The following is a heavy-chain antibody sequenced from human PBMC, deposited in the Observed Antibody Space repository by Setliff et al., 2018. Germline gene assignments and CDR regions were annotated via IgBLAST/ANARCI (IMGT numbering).Heavy chain of an antibody. CDR2: IYIGGSA. D-gene: IGHD6-19*01. J-gene: IGHJ6*03. V-gene: IGHV4-4*07. Sequence: KASETLSLTCTVSGSSISSYYWSWIRQPAGKGLEWIGHIYIGGSANYNPSLKGRVTMSIDTSKNQFSLKLNSVTAADMAVYYCAREQWLDPPGYYYMDVWAKGTTVTVSS. CDR3: AREQWLDPPGYYYMDV. CDR1: GSSISSYY.